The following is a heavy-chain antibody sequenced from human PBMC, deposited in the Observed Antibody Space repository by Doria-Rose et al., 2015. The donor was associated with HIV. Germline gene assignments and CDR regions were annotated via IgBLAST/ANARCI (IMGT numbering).Heavy chain of an antibody. D-gene: IGHD3-10*01. Sequence: QVQLQESGPGLVKSSETLSLSCTVSGGSIFSYYWSWIRQSPGKGLEWIGQTYHSRTINYNPSLKSRVTISIDMSKNQFSLNLSSVTAADTAVYYCARLGRWYGSGGSGDYMDVWGKGTTVTVSS. J-gene: IGHJ6*03. CDR3: ARLGRWYGSGGSGDYMDV. CDR2: TYHSRTI. V-gene: IGHV4-59*01. CDR1: GGSIFSYY.